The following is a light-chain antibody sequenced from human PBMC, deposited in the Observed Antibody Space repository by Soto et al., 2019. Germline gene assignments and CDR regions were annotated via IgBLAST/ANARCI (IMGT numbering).Light chain of an antibody. CDR2: GAS. J-gene: IGKJ1*01. V-gene: IGKV3-20*01. CDR1: QSVSSSY. CDR3: QQYGSSRWT. Sequence: EIVLTQSPGTLSLSPGERATLSCRASQSVSSSYLAWYQQKPGQAPRLLIYGASSRATGIPDRFSGSGSGTDFTLTICRLEPEDFAVYYCQQYGSSRWTFGQGTKVEIK.